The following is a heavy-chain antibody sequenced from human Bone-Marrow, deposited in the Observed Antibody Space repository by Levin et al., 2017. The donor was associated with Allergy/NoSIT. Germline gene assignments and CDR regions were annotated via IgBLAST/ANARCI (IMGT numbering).Heavy chain of an antibody. CDR2: TYRSGST. CDR1: GGSISSSPYQ. Sequence: SETLSLTCTVSGGSISSSPYQWTWIRQPPGKGLEWIGSTYRSGSTFYNPSLRSRVTITIDTSKNQFSVRLRSVTAADTAVYYCARRVSGSGSYYNVPNPDYFDFWGQGTLVTVSS. J-gene: IGHJ4*02. D-gene: IGHD3-10*01. V-gene: IGHV4-39*01. CDR3: ARRVSGSGSYYNVPNPDYFDF.